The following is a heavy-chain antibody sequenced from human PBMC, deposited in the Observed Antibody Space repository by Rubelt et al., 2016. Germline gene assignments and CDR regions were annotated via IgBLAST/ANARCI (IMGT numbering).Heavy chain of an antibody. CDR2: IVYSGDHQ. D-gene: IGHD3-3*01. Sequence: EVHLVESGGGLVKPGGSLRLSCAASGFTFTTSGMTWIRQAPGKGLEWVSTIVYSGDHQYYADSVKGRFIVSRDNARNSLYLQRNSLGVDETSVYFCARDASEWSRDYWGQGTLVTVSA. V-gene: IGHV3-21*01. J-gene: IGHJ4*02. CDR3: ARDASEWSRDY. CDR1: GFTFTTSG.